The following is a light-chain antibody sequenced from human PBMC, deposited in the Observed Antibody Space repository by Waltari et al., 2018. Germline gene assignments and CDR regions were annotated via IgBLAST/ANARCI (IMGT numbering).Light chain of an antibody. V-gene: IGLV1-51*01. J-gene: IGLJ1*01. CDR3: ATWDSSLDSYV. CDR2: DNN. Sequence: QSVLTQPPSVSAAPGQTVTVSCSGSTSNIGNYYVSWYQHLPGTAPKLLIFDNNQRPSGIPDRFSGSKSGTSATLGITGLQTGDEADYYCATWDSSLDSYVFGTGSKVTVL. CDR1: TSNIGNYY.